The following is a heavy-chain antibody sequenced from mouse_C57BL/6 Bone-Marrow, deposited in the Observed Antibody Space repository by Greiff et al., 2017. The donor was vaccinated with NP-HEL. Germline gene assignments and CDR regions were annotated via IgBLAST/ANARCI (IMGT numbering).Heavy chain of an antibody. D-gene: IGHD1-1*01. CDR2: IDPNSGGT. J-gene: IGHJ2*01. Sequence: VQLQQPGAELVKPGASVKLSCKASGYTFTNYWMHWVKQRPGRGLEWIGRIDPNSGGTKYNEKFKSKATLTVDKPSSTAYMQLSILSSEDSAVYYCARYYYGIGYFYYWGQGTTLTVSS. V-gene: IGHV1-72*01. CDR3: ARYYYGIGYFYY. CDR1: GYTFTNYW.